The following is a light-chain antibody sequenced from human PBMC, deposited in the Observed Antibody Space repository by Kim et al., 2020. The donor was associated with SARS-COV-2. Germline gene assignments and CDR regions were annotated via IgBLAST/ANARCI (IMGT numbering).Light chain of an antibody. Sequence: VSPGKRSTLSCRASQSVSSNLAWYQQKPGQAPRLLIYGASTRATGIPARFSGSGSGTEFTLTISSLQSEDFAVYYCQQYNNWAETFGQGTKVDIK. J-gene: IGKJ1*01. CDR1: QSVSSN. CDR2: GAS. CDR3: QQYNNWAET. V-gene: IGKV3-15*01.